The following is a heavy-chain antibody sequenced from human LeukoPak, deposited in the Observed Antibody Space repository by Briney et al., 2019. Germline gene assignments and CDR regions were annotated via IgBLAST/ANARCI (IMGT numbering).Heavy chain of an antibody. CDR2: IKKDGSEK. D-gene: IGHD3-22*01. CDR1: GFTFSSYW. CDR3: ARDGDYYDSSGYDP. Sequence: GGSLRLSCAASGFTFSSYWMSWVRQAPGKGLEWVANIKKDGSEKYYVDSVKGRFTISRDNDKHSLYLQMNSLRAEDTAVYYCARDGDYYDSSGYDPWGQGTLVTVSS. J-gene: IGHJ5*02. V-gene: IGHV3-7*01.